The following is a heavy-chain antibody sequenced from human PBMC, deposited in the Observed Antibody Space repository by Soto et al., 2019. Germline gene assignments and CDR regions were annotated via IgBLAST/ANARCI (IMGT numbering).Heavy chain of an antibody. Sequence: QVQLQQWGAGLLKPSETLSLTCAVYGGSFSGYFWSWIRQPPGKGLEWMGEINHSGSTNYNPSLKSRVTISVHTSKNQFSLKLSSVTAADMARYYCTRGREVTVTDDLVAFDIWGQGTRVTVSS. CDR3: TRGREVTVTDDLVAFDI. V-gene: IGHV4-34*01. CDR2: INHSGST. CDR1: GGSFSGYF. D-gene: IGHD4-17*01. J-gene: IGHJ3*02.